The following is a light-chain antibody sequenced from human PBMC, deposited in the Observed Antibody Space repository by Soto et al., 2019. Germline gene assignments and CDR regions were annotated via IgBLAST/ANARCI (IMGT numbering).Light chain of an antibody. CDR1: QSVSSS. Sequence: EIVLTQSTATLSLSPGERATLSCRTSQSVSSSLAWYQQKPGQSPRLLIYDASNRATGIPSRFGGSGSGTDFKLTISSLELEDFAVYYCQQRSNWPPFTFGPGTKVDIK. CDR3: QQRSNWPPFT. J-gene: IGKJ3*01. V-gene: IGKV3-11*01. CDR2: DAS.